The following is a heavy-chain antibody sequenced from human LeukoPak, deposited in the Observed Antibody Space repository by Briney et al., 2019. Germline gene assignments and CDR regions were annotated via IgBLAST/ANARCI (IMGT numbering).Heavy chain of an antibody. CDR1: GGPISSSTYY. CDR2: INYSGTT. J-gene: IGHJ4*02. CDR3: ARAPSGCGGTCPSDH. Sequence: SETLSLTRTVSGGPISSSTYYWGWIRQPPGEGLEWIAIINYSGTTYYNPSLKSRVTLSIDTSKNQFSLKLSSVTAADTAVYYCARAPSGCGGTCPSDHWGPGTQVTVSS. D-gene: IGHD2-15*01. V-gene: IGHV4-39*07.